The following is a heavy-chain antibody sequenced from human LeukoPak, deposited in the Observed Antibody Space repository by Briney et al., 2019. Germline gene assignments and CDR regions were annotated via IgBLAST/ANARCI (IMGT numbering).Heavy chain of an antibody. V-gene: IGHV3-53*01. Sequence: GGSLRLSCAASGFTVSSTYMSWVRQSPGKGLEWVSVVYRDGKMFYIDSVKGRFAISRDTSKNTVYLQMNNLRAEDTAVYYCASRHCSGGDCYFAGADPFDHWGQGTLVTVSS. D-gene: IGHD2-21*01. CDR1: GFTVSSTY. CDR3: ASRHCSGGDCYFAGADPFDH. J-gene: IGHJ4*02. CDR2: VYRDGKM.